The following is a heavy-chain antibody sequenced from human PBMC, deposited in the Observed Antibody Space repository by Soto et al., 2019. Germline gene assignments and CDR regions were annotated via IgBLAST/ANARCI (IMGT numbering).Heavy chain of an antibody. Sequence: QVQLVESGGGVVQPGRSLRLSCAASGFTFSSYGTHWVRQAPGKGLEWVAVISYDGSNKYYADSVKGRFTISRDNSKNTLYLQMNSLRAEDTAVYYCALGGCSGGSCYPYYYYGMDVWGQGTTVTVSS. J-gene: IGHJ6*02. V-gene: IGHV3-30*03. CDR3: ALGGCSGGSCYPYYYYGMDV. CDR2: ISYDGSNK. D-gene: IGHD2-15*01. CDR1: GFTFSSYG.